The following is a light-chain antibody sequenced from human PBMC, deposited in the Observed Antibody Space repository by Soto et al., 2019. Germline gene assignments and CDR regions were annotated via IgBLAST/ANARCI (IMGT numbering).Light chain of an antibody. Sequence: QSVLTQPPSASGTPGQRVTISCSGSSSSIGSNTVNWYQQLPGTAPKLLIYSNNQRPSGVPDRFSGSKSGTSASLAISGLQSEDEADYYCAAWEDSLNGWVFGGGTKVTVL. V-gene: IGLV1-44*01. CDR2: SNN. CDR3: AAWEDSLNGWV. J-gene: IGLJ3*02. CDR1: SSSIGSNT.